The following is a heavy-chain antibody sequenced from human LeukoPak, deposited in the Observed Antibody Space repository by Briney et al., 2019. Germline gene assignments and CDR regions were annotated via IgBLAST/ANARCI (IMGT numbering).Heavy chain of an antibody. J-gene: IGHJ4*02. D-gene: IGHD5-12*01. CDR1: TYTFTRYG. CDR3: ARSGRGTYYYFDL. Sequence: ASVKVSCKASTYTFTRYGISWVRQAPGQGLEWMGWISGYNGNTNYAQRFLGRVSMTADTATSTAYMELRSLTSDDTAMYYCARSGRGTYYYFDLWGQGTLVTVSS. CDR2: ISGYNGNT. V-gene: IGHV1-18*01.